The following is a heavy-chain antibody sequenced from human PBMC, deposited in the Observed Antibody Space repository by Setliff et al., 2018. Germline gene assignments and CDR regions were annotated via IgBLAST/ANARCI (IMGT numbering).Heavy chain of an antibody. D-gene: IGHD2-8*01. CDR1: VFTFRTFW. CDR2: INQDGSEK. J-gene: IGHJ4*02. V-gene: IGHV3-7*01. Sequence: GGSLRLSCATSVFTFRTFWMSWVRQAPGKGLEWVANINQDGSEKYYVDSLKGRFTISRDNAKNSLYLQMNSLGVEDTAVYYCAKEFRYGVENWGQGTLVTVSS. CDR3: AKEFRYGVEN.